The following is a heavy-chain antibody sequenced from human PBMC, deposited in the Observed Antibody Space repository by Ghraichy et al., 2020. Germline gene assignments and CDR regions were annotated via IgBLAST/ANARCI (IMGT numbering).Heavy chain of an antibody. CDR1: GYKFTDYA. J-gene: IGHJ4*02. CDR3: VRSNHRGYFGSGSYLPDY. V-gene: IGHV1-3*04. D-gene: IGHD3-10*01. Sequence: ASVKVSCKASGYKFTDYAIHWVRQAPGQSLEWMGWISTGSGSTKYIQKFQDRVTITKDTSANTVYMEMSSLRFEDTAVYYCVRSNHRGYFGSGSYLPDYWGQGSRVTVSS. CDR2: ISTGSGST.